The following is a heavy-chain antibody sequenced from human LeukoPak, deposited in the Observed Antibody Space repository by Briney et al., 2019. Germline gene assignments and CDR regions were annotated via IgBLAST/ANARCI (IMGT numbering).Heavy chain of an antibody. V-gene: IGHV4-39*01. CDR2: IYYSGST. J-gene: IGHJ4*02. CDR1: GGSMSSSSYY. D-gene: IGHD2-2*01. CDR3: ARSLGYCSSTSCYLRDHFDY. Sequence: PSETLSLTCTVSGGSMSSSSYYWGWIRQPPGKGLEWIGSIYYSGSTYYNPSLKSRVTISVDTSKNQFSLKLSSVTAADTAVYYCARSLGYCSSTSCYLRDHFDYWGQGTLVTVSS.